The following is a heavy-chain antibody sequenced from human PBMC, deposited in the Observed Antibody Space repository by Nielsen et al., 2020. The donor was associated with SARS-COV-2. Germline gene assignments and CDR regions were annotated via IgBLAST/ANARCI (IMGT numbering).Heavy chain of an antibody. V-gene: IGHV4-4*07. J-gene: IGHJ6*02. CDR1: GGSISSYY. CDR3: ARDHCSGGSCYSGYYYGMDV. D-gene: IGHD2-15*01. Sequence: SETLSLTCTVSGGSISSYYWSWIRQPAGKGLEWIGRIYTSGSTNYNPSLKSRVTMSVDTSKNQFSLKLSSVTAADTAVYYCARDHCSGGSCYSGYYYGMDVWGQGTTVTVSS. CDR2: IYTSGST.